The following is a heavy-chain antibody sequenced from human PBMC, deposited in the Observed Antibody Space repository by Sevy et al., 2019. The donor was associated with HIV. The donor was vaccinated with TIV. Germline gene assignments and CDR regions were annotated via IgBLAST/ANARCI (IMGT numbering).Heavy chain of an antibody. J-gene: IGHJ6*02. Sequence: SETLSLTCTVSGGSISSYYWSWIRQPPGKGLEWIGYIYYSESTNYNPSLKSRVTISVDTSKNQFSLKLSSVTAADTAVYYCARGVVIRSYYYYGMDVWGQGTTVTVSS. CDR2: IYYSEST. V-gene: IGHV4-59*01. D-gene: IGHD3-3*01. CDR3: ARGVVIRSYYYYGMDV. CDR1: GGSISSYY.